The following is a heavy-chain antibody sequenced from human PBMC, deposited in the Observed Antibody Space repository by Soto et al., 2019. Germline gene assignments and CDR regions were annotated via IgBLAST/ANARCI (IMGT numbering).Heavy chain of an antibody. Sequence: QITLKETGPPLGKPPQTLPLSCTFSGFSFDMNKARGGWVRQPPGKALEWLAIIYWAGGEHYRPSLKNRLSIPKDTSKDQVDLTLTDVNPADTATYNGVKDTLGNYGHVYCDHWGQGTLVTVSS. V-gene: IGHV2-5*02. D-gene: IGHD3-16*01. CDR1: GFSFDMNKAR. J-gene: IGHJ4*02. CDR3: VKDTLGNYGHVYCDH. CDR2: IYWAGGE.